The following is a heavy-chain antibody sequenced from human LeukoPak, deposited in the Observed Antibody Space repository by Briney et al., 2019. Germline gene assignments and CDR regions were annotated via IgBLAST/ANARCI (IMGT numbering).Heavy chain of an antibody. Sequence: SETLSLTCTVSGGSISSGGYYWSWIRQHPGKGLEWIGYIYYSGSTYYDPSLKSRVTISVDTSKNQFSLKLSSVTAADTAVYYCARSASSSWYLYWGQGTLVTVSS. D-gene: IGHD6-13*01. CDR2: IYYSGST. J-gene: IGHJ4*02. V-gene: IGHV4-31*03. CDR3: ARSASSSWYLY. CDR1: GGSISSGGYY.